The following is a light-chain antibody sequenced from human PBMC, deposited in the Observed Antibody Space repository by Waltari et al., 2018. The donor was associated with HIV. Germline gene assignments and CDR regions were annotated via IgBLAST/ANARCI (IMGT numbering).Light chain of an antibody. V-gene: IGLV3-21*04. CDR3: LVGDSPSEQIL. CDR2: HDS. CDR1: NIGRRS. Sequence: YVLTQAPSESVAPGQTARISCGGDNIGRRSVHWYQQKPGQAPALVIYHDSGRPSGIPVRCSGSNSGNTATLTISGVEAGDEAHYYFLVGDSPSEQILFGGGTRLTVL. J-gene: IGLJ2*01.